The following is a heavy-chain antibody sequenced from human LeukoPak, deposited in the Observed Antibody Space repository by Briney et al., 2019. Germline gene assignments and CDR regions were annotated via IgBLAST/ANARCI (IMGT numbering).Heavy chain of an antibody. CDR1: GFTFDDYG. CDR2: INWNGGST. D-gene: IGHD3-10*01. J-gene: IGHJ3*02. V-gene: IGHV3-20*04. Sequence: RPGGSLRLSCAASGFTFDDYGMSWVRHAPGKGLEWVSGINWNGGSTGYADSVKGRFTISRDNAKNSLYLQVSSLRAEDTAWYYCARGQNYYGSGSQTFDIWGQGTMVTVSS. CDR3: ARGQNYYGSGSQTFDI.